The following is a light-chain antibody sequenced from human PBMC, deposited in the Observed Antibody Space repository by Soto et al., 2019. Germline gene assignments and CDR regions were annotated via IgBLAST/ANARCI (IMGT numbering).Light chain of an antibody. J-gene: IGKJ4*01. CDR1: QSVLYNSDNKNY. V-gene: IGKV4-1*01. Sequence: DIVLTQSPDSLAVSLGERATINCKSSQSVLYNSDNKNYLAWYQQKAGQPPKLLIYWSSTPDSGVPDRFSGSGSGADLTLTINNMQAEDVAVYYCQQYYTTLSFGGGTKVEIK. CDR2: WSS. CDR3: QQYYTTLS.